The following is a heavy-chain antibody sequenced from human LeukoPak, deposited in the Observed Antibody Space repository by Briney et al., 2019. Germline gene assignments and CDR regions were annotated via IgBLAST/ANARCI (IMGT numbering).Heavy chain of an antibody. Sequence: GGSLRLSCAASGFTFSSYSMNLVRQAPGKGLEWVSYISSSSSTIYYADSVKGRFTISRDNAKNSLYLQMNSLRAEDTAVYYCASGSGAYGDYTDYWGQGTLVTVSS. CDR2: ISSSSSTI. CDR3: ASGSGAYGDYTDY. CDR1: GFTFSSYS. V-gene: IGHV3-48*01. J-gene: IGHJ4*02. D-gene: IGHD4-17*01.